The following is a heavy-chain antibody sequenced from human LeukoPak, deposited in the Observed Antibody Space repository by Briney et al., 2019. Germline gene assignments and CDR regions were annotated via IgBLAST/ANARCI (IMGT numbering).Heavy chain of an antibody. CDR3: AREGGIVATTAFDY. D-gene: IGHD5-12*01. CDR1: GYTFTRYG. CDR2: ISANNGNT. Sequence: ASVKVSCKASGYTFTRYGISWVRQAPGQGLEWMGWISANNGNTNYAQRLQGRVTVTTDTSTSTAYMELRSLTSDDTAIYYCAREGGIVATTAFDYWGQGTLVTVSS. J-gene: IGHJ4*02. V-gene: IGHV1-18*01.